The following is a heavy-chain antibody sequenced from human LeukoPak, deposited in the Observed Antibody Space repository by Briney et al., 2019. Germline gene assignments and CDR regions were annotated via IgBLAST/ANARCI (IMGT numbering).Heavy chain of an antibody. CDR3: ATLRGASTAVFGS. CDR1: GGSISNDY. Sequence: SETLSLTCTVSGGSISNDYWSWIRQSPGKRLEWIGNIHYSGATNYSPSLNSRVTISVDTSKNQFSLKLSSVTAADTALYYCATLRGASTAVFGSWGPGTLVTVSS. V-gene: IGHV4-59*08. D-gene: IGHD2-21*02. CDR2: IHYSGAT. J-gene: IGHJ4*02.